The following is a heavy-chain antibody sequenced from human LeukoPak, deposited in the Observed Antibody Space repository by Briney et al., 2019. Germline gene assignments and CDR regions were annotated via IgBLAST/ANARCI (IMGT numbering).Heavy chain of an antibody. Sequence: GGSLRLSCAASGFTFSSYGINWVRRAPGRGLEWVSSIISRSTYIYYADSVKGRFTISRDNAKNSLYLQMNSLRADDTAVYYCARVKGGASEYNFYYHYMDVWGKGTTVTVSS. V-gene: IGHV3-21*06. CDR2: IISRSTYI. CDR1: GFTFSSYG. D-gene: IGHD2/OR15-2a*01. J-gene: IGHJ6*03. CDR3: ARVKGGASEYNFYYHYMDV.